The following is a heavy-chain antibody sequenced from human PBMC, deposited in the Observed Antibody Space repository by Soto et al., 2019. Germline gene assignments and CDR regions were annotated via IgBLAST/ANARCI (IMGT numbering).Heavy chain of an antibody. CDR1: GGSISGYY. CDR2: IYYSGST. Sequence: PSETLSLTCTVSGGSISGYYWSWIRQPPGKGLEWIGYIYYSGSTNYNPSLKSRVTISVDTSKNQFSLKLSSATAADTAVYYCARTTTIGHYYGMDVWGQGTTVTVSS. V-gene: IGHV4-59*01. D-gene: IGHD4-4*01. CDR3: ARTTTIGHYYGMDV. J-gene: IGHJ6*02.